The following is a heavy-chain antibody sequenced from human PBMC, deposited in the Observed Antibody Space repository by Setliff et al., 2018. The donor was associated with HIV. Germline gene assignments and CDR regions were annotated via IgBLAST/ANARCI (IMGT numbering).Heavy chain of an antibody. CDR2: IIPMYGVT. D-gene: IGHD4-4*01. V-gene: IGHV1-69*05. CDR1: GGTFSSYV. Sequence: SVKVSCKASGGTFSSYVISWVRQAPGQGPEWMGGIIPMYGVTNYAQKFQGRVTITTDESTSTAYMELSSLRSEDTAVYYCAGSAHSYSYMGYYYHTMDVWGQGTTVTVSS. CDR3: AGSAHSYSYMGYYYHTMDV. J-gene: IGHJ6*02.